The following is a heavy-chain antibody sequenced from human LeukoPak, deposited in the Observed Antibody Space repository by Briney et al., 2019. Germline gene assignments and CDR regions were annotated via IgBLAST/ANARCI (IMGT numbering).Heavy chain of an antibody. CDR3: ARSYYDFWSGYYSDYYYMDV. CDR1: GCTFTGYY. CDR2: INPNSGGT. J-gene: IGHJ6*03. Sequence: ASVKVSCKASGCTFTGYYMRWVRQAPGQGLEWMGWINPNSGGTNYAQKFQGRVTMTRDTSISTAYMELSRLRSDDTAVYYCARSYYDFWSGYYSDYYYMDVWGKGTTVTVSS. V-gene: IGHV1-2*02. D-gene: IGHD3-3*01.